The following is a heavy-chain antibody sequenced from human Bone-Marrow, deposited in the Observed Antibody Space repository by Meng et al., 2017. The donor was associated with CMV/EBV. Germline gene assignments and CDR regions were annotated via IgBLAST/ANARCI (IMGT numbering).Heavy chain of an antibody. CDR2: IKQDGSEK. D-gene: IGHD4-11*01. CDR3: ASLQTTVPHYYYYGMDV. Sequence: GESLKISCAASGFTVSSNYMSWVRQAPGKGLEWVANIKQDGSEKYYVDSVKGRFTISRDNAKNSLYLQMNSLRAEDTAVYYCASLQTTVPHYYYYGMDVWGQGTTVTVSS. J-gene: IGHJ6*02. V-gene: IGHV3-7*01. CDR1: GFTVSSNY.